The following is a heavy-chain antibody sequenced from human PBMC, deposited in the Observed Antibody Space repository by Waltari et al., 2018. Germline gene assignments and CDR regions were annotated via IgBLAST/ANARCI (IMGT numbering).Heavy chain of an antibody. Sequence: QVQLVQSGAEVKKPGSSVKVSCKASGGTFSSYAISWVRQAPGQGLEWMGRSIPILGIANYAQKFQGRVTITADKSTSTAYMELSSLRAEDTAVYYCARAYNRDSFDPWGQGTLVTVSS. D-gene: IGHD1-1*01. CDR3: ARAYNRDSFDP. CDR2: SIPILGIA. CDR1: GGTFSSYA. J-gene: IGHJ5*02. V-gene: IGHV1-69*04.